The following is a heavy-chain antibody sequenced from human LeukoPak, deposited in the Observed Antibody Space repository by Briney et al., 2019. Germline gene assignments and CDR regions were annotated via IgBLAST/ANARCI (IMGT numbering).Heavy chain of an antibody. CDR3: ARGGGFSYGLAY. CDR2: IYSDGST. CDR1: GFTVSNDY. D-gene: IGHD5-18*01. J-gene: IGHJ4*02. Sequence: PGGSLRLSCAASGFTVSNDYMSWVRQAPGKGLGWVSLIYSDGSTSYADSVKGRFTISRDNSKNTLYLQMNSLRAEDTAVYYCARGGGFSYGLAYWGQGTLVTVSS. V-gene: IGHV3-53*01.